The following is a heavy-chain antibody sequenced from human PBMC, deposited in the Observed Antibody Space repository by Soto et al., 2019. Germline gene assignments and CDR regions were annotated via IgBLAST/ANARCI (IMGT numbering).Heavy chain of an antibody. CDR1: GGTFSSYA. CDR3: AGTGRWLQLRYFDY. J-gene: IGHJ4*02. CDR2: IIPIFGTA. V-gene: IGHV1-69*01. Sequence: QLQLVQSGAEVKKPGSSVKVSCKASGGTFSSYAISWVRQAPGQWLEWMGGIIPIFGTANYAQKFQGRVTITADESTSTADMELSSLRSEDTAVYCCAGTGRWLQLRYFDYWGQGNLVTVSS. D-gene: IGHD5-12*01.